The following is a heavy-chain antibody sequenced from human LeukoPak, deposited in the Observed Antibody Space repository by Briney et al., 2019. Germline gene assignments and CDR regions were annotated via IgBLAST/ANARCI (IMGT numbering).Heavy chain of an antibody. Sequence: PGGSLRLSCTVSGFTLSTYSLNWVRRAPGKGLEWVSLMTNSRSYYADSVKGRFTISRDNSKNTLYLQMNSLRAEDTAVYYCARDLLVAVAGTETDYWGQGTLVTVSS. CDR3: ARDLLVAVAGTETDY. V-gene: IGHV3-21*01. D-gene: IGHD6-19*01. CDR1: GFTLSTYS. J-gene: IGHJ4*02. CDR2: MTNSRSY.